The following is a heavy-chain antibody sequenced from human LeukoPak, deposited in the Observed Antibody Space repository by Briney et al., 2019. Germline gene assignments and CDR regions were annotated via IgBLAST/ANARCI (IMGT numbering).Heavy chain of an antibody. V-gene: IGHV4-59*08. D-gene: IGHD3-22*01. CDR1: GGSISSYY. J-gene: IGHJ3*02. CDR2: IYYSGST. Sequence: PSETLCLTCAVSGGSISSYYWSWIRQPPGKGLEWIGYIYYSGSTNYNPSLKSRVTISVDTSTHQLSLKLSSVTAADTAVYYCARQRATYYYDSRGPKPGAFDIWGQGTMVTVSS. CDR3: ARQRATYYYDSRGPKPGAFDI.